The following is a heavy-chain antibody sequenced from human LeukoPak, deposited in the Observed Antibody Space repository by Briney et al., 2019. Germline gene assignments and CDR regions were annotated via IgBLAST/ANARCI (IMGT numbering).Heavy chain of an antibody. V-gene: IGHV3-23*01. D-gene: IGHD6-13*01. CDR3: AKSQYRNSWYYFDY. Sequence: GGSLRLSCAASGFTFSSYAMSWVRQAPGKGLEWVSGISGSGGNTYYTDSVKGRFTISRDNSKNTLYLQMNSLRAEDTAVYYCAKSQYRNSWYYFDYWGQGTLVTVSS. CDR1: GFTFSSYA. J-gene: IGHJ4*02. CDR2: ISGSGGNT.